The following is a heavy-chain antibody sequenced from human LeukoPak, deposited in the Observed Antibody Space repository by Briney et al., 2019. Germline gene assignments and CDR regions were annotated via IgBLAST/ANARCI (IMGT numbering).Heavy chain of an antibody. CDR1: GGSISTYY. CDR2: IYYSGST. Sequence: SETLSLTCTVSGGSISTYYWSWIRQPPGKGLEWIGYIYYSGSTNYNPSLKSRVTITVETSKKQFSLKLSSVTAADTAVYYCARGKAQANWFDPWGQGTLVTVSS. CDR3: ARGKAQANWFDP. J-gene: IGHJ5*02. V-gene: IGHV4-59*01.